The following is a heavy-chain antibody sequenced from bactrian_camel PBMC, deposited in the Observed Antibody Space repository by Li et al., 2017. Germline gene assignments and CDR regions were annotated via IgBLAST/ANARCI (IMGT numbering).Heavy chain of an antibody. CDR3: TAEPYCTPLRGSIFFPTDYNY. Sequence: HVQLVESGGGSVQAGGSLRLTCTASGRTDRSYSWGWLRQDPGKEREGVACIEDNGRTRYADSVEGRFTISKDNAKNTLFLQMDSLKPEDSGMYYCTAEPYCTPLRGSIFFPTDYNYSGRGTQVTVS. CDR1: GRTDRSYS. J-gene: IGHJ4*01. D-gene: IGHD1*01. V-gene: IGHV3S53*01. CDR2: IEDNGRT.